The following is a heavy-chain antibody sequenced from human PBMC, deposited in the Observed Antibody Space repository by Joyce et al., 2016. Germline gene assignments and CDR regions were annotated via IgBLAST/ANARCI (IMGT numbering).Heavy chain of an antibody. CDR3: TRQLDY. CDR1: GFVFSNYW. V-gene: IGHV3-7*03. CDR2: INQDGSEI. J-gene: IGHJ4*02. Sequence: EVQLVESGGGLVQPGGSLRLSCAASGFVFSNYWMDWVRQGPGKGLEWVANINQDGSEIYYLGSVKGRFSISRDNAENSVYLQINSLRAEDTAVYYCTRQLDYWGQGTLVAVSS.